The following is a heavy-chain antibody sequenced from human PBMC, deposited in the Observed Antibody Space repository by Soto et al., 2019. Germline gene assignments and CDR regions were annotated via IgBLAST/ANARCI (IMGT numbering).Heavy chain of an antibody. J-gene: IGHJ6*02. Sequence: ASVKVSCKASGYTFTSYDINWVRQATGQGLEWMGWMNPNSCNTGYAQKFQGRVTMTRNTSISTAYMELSSLRSEDTAVYYCARVHTSSSWTYYYYGMDVWGQGTTVTVS. D-gene: IGHD6-13*01. CDR3: ARVHTSSSWTYYYYGMDV. CDR2: MNPNSCNT. V-gene: IGHV1-8*01. CDR1: GYTFTSYD.